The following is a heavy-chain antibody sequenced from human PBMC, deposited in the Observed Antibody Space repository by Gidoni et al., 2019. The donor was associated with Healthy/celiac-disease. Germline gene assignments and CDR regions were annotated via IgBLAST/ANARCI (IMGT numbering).Heavy chain of an antibody. Sequence: QLQLQESVPGLVKPSETLSLTCTVSGGSISSSSYYWGWIRQPPGKGLEWIGSIYYSGSTYYNPSLKSRVTISVDTSKNQFSLKLSSVTAADTAVYYCARLPQWELQDYFDYWGQGTLVTVSS. CDR2: IYYSGST. CDR3: ARLPQWELQDYFDY. CDR1: GGSISSSSYY. V-gene: IGHV4-39*01. J-gene: IGHJ4*02. D-gene: IGHD1-26*01.